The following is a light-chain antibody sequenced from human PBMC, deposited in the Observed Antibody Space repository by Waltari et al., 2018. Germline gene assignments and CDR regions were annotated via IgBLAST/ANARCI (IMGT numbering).Light chain of an antibody. CDR2: DAA. Sequence: DIQMTKSPSSLSASVGVRVTITCQATRDISNNLNLYQQKPGRAPKLLIYDAAKLETGVPSRFSGSGSGTHFTFTISNLQPEDIATYYCQRHDNLSYTFGQGTKLVIK. J-gene: IGKJ2*01. CDR1: RDISNN. CDR3: QRHDNLSYT. V-gene: IGKV1-33*01.